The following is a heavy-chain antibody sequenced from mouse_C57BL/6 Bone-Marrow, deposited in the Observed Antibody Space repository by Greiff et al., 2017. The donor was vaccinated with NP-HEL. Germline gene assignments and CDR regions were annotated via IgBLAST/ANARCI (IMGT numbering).Heavy chain of an antibody. Sequence: EVKLVASGGDLVKPGGSLKLSCAASGFTFSSYGMSWVRQTPDKRLEWVATISSGCSYTYYPDSVKGRFTISRDNAKNTLYRQMSSRKSEDTAMYYCASPYDYDVAWFAYWGQGTLVTVSA. CDR3: ASPYDYDVAWFAY. CDR2: ISSGCSYT. CDR1: GFTFSSYG. J-gene: IGHJ3*01. V-gene: IGHV5-6*01. D-gene: IGHD2-4*01.